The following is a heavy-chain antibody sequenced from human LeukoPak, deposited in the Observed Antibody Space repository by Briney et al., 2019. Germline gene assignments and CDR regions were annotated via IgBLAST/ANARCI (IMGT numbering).Heavy chain of an antibody. CDR3: PRLLGSSRYFSFDY. CDR1: GYSFTSYW. CDR2: RYPGDSDT. Sequence: GESLKISCKGTGYSFTSYWIGWVRQMPGKGLEWMGIRYPGDSDTRYSPSFQGQVTISADKSISTAYLTWSSLKASVTAMYYCPRLLGSSRYFSFDYWDQGTLVTVSS. D-gene: IGHD6-13*01. J-gene: IGHJ4*02. V-gene: IGHV5-51*01.